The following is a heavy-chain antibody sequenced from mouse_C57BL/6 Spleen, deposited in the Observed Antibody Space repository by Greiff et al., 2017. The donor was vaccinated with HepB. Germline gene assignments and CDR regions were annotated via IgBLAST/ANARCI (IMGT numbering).Heavy chain of an antibody. CDR2: ISDGGSYT. D-gene: IGHD1-1*01. CDR3: ARATTVVDWYFDV. V-gene: IGHV5-4*01. CDR1: GFTFSSYA. Sequence: DVHLVESGGGLVKPGGSLKLSCAASGFTFSSYAMSWVRQTPEKRLEWVATISDGGSYTYYPDNLKGRFPITRDNAKNNLYLQMTSLRSEDTAMYYCARATTVVDWYFDVWGTGTTVTVSS. J-gene: IGHJ1*03.